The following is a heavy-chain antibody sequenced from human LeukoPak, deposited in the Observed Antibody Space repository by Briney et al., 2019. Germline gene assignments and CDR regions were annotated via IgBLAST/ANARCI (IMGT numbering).Heavy chain of an antibody. CDR1: GFTFSSYA. J-gene: IGHJ4*02. CDR2: ISGSGGST. CDR3: AKIMVRGVTALDY. Sequence: GGSLRLSCAASGFTFSSYAMSWVRQAPGKGLEWVSAISGSGGSTYSADSVKGRFTISRGNSKNTLYLQMNSLRAEDTAVYYCAKIMVRGVTALDYWGQGTLVTVSS. V-gene: IGHV3-23*01. D-gene: IGHD3-10*01.